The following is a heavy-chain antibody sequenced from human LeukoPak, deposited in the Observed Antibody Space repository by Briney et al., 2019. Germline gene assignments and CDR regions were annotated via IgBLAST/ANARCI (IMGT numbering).Heavy chain of an antibody. CDR3: ARRRGDQEFYYFDN. V-gene: IGHV3-64*01. D-gene: IGHD4-17*01. CDR2: ITSNRNSA. Sequence: QAGGSLRLSCAASGFTFSTYPMHWVRQAPGKGLEYVAAITSNRNSAYYANSVKGRFTISRDNSKNTLYLQMGSLRAEDMAVYYCARRRGDQEFYYFDNWGQGTLVTVSS. J-gene: IGHJ4*02. CDR1: GFTFSTYP.